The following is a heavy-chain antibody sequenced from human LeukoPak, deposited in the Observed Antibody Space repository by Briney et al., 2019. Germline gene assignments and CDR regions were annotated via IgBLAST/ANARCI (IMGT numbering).Heavy chain of an antibody. V-gene: IGHV4-59*01. D-gene: IGHD3-22*01. CDR1: GGSISSYS. CDR3: ARDHNIYDSSGYCPDY. CDR2: IYYSGST. Sequence: SETLSLTCTVSGGSISSYSWSWIRQPPGKGLEWIGYIYYSGSTNYNPSLKSRVTISVDTSKNQFSLKLSSVTAADTAVYYCARDHNIYDSSGYCPDYWGQGTLVTVSS. J-gene: IGHJ4*02.